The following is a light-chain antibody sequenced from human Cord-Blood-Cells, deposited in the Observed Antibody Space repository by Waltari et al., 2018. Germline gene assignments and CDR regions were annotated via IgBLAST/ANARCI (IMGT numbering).Light chain of an antibody. CDR2: EVS. J-gene: IGLJ2*01. CDR3: SSYTSSSTLV. V-gene: IGLV2-14*01. CDR1: SRDVGGYHY. Sequence: QSALTQPASVSGSPGQSIPISCPGTSRDVGGYHYVSWYQQHPGKAPKLMIYEVSNRPSGVSNRFSGSKSGNTASLTISGLQAEDEADYYCSSYTSSSTLVFGGGTKLTVL.